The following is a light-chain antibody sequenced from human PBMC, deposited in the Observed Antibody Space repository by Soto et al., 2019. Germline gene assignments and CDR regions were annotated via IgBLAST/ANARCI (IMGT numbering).Light chain of an antibody. Sequence: EIVLTQSPGTLSLSPGERATLSCRASQSVTSSSLAWYQQKPGQAPRLLIYAASSRATGIPDRFSGSGSGTDFTRSISRLEPEEFAIYYWHQYGSPPQTFGQGIRVEVK. CDR2: AAS. J-gene: IGKJ1*01. V-gene: IGKV3-20*01. CDR3: HQYGSPPQT. CDR1: QSVTSSS.